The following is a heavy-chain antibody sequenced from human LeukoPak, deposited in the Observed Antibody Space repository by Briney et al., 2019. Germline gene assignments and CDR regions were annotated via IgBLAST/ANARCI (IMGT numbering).Heavy chain of an antibody. CDR2: ISAGGTTP. CDR3: AKIEPYYDFWSGYYPFDY. D-gene: IGHD3-3*01. Sequence: GGSLRLSCAASGFTFSSYAMTWVRQAPGKGLEWVSLISAGGTTPYYADSLKGRFTISRDNSKNTLYLQMNSLRAEDTAVYYCAKIEPYYDFWSGYYPFDYWGQGTLVTVSS. J-gene: IGHJ4*02. V-gene: IGHV3-23*01. CDR1: GFTFSSYA.